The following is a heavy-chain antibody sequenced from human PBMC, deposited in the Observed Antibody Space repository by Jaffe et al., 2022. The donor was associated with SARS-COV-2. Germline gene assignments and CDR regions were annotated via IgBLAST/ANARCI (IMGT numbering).Heavy chain of an antibody. CDR3: ARAVFRYSSSWYGTDV. CDR2: INHSGST. J-gene: IGHJ6*04. D-gene: IGHD6-13*01. CDR1: GGSFSGYY. Sequence: QVQLQQWGAGLLKPSETLSLTCAVYGGSFSGYYWSWIRQPPGKGLEWIGEINHSGSTNYNPSLKSRVTISVDTSKNQFSLKLSSVTAADTAVYYCARAVFRYSSSWYGTDVWGKGTTVTVSS. V-gene: IGHV4-34*01.